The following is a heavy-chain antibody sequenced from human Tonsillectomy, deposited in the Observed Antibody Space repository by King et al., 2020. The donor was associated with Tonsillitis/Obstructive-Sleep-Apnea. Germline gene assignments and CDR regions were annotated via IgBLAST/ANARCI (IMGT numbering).Heavy chain of an antibody. V-gene: IGHV3-20*04. J-gene: IGHJ4*02. CDR1: GFTFDDFG. Sequence: VQLVQSGGGVVWPGGSLRLSCAASGFTFDDFGMSWVRQSPGKGLEWVSGIIWNGDSTHYADSVKGRFAIFRDNAKKSLYLQMSSLRAEDTAFYYCAKNYGDPEYWGQGTLVTVSS. CDR2: IIWNGDST. D-gene: IGHD4-17*01. CDR3: AKNYGDPEY.